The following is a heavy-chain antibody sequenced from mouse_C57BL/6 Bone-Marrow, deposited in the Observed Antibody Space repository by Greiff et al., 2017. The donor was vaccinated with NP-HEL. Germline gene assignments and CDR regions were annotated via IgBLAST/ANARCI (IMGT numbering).Heavy chain of an antibody. Sequence: QVQLKESGAELAKPGASVKLSCKASGYTFTSYWMHWVKQRPGQGLEWIGYINPSSGYTKYNQKFKDKATLTADKSSSTAYMQLSSLTYEDSAVYYCIYYCNLYYFDYWGQGTTLTVSS. J-gene: IGHJ2*01. CDR2: INPSSGYT. CDR3: IYYCNLYYFDY. V-gene: IGHV1-7*01. D-gene: IGHD2-1*01. CDR1: GYTFTSYW.